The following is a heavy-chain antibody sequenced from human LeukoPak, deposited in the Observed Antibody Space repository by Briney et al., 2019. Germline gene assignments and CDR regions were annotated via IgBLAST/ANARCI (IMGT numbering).Heavy chain of an antibody. CDR3: ASLSSGYSDFDY. J-gene: IGHJ4*02. Sequence: ASVKVSCKASGGTFSSYAISWVRQAPGQGLEWMGGIIPIFGTANYAQKFQGRVTITADESTSTAYMELSSLRSEDTAVYYCASLSSGYSDFDYWGQGTLVTVSS. CDR2: IIPIFGTA. V-gene: IGHV1-69*13. CDR1: GGTFSSYA. D-gene: IGHD3-22*01.